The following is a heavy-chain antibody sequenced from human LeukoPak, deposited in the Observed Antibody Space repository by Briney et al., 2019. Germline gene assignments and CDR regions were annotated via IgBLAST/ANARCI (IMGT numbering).Heavy chain of an antibody. V-gene: IGHV3-30-3*01. CDR2: ISYDGSNK. Sequence: GGSLRLSCAASGFTFSSYAMHWVRQAPGKGLEWVAVISYDGSNKYYADSVKGRFTISRDNSKNTLYLQMNSLRAEDTAVYYCARMVRGLNWFDPWGQGTLVTVSS. J-gene: IGHJ5*02. CDR1: GFTFSSYA. D-gene: IGHD3-10*01. CDR3: ARMVRGLNWFDP.